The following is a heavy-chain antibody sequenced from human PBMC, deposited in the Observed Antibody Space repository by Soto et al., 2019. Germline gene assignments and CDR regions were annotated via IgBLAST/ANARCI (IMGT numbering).Heavy chain of an antibody. D-gene: IGHD2-21*02. Sequence: SVKVSCKASGGTFSSYAISWVRQAPGQGLEWMGGIIPIFGTANYAQKFQGRVTITADESTSTAYMELSSLRSEDTAVYYCAGNYLAYCGGDCSRWSYYYGMDVWDQGTTVTVSS. V-gene: IGHV1-69*13. J-gene: IGHJ6*02. CDR3: AGNYLAYCGGDCSRWSYYYGMDV. CDR1: GGTFSSYA. CDR2: IIPIFGTA.